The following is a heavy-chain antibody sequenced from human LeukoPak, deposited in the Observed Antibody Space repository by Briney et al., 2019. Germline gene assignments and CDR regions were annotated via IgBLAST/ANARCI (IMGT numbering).Heavy chain of an antibody. D-gene: IGHD2-21*02. CDR3: ARHYCGGDCYFDY. V-gene: IGHV3-7*03. CDR1: GFTFSSYW. CDR2: IKQDGSEK. J-gene: IGHJ4*02. Sequence: KAGGSLRLSCAASGFTFSSYWMSWVRQAPGKGLEWVANIKQDGSEKYYVDSVKGRFTISRDNAKNSLYLQMNSLRAEDTAVYYCARHYCGGDCYFDYWGQGTLVTVSS.